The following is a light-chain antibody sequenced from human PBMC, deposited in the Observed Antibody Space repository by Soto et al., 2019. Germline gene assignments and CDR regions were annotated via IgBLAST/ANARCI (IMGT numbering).Light chain of an antibody. CDR3: QHYNSYSH. Sequence: DIQMTQSPSTLSASVGDRVTITCRASQSISSWLAWYQQKPGKAPKLLIYKASSLESGVPSRFSGSGSGTEFTLTISSLQPDDFATYYCQHYNSYSHFGQGTRLEIK. CDR2: KAS. J-gene: IGKJ5*01. V-gene: IGKV1-5*03. CDR1: QSISSW.